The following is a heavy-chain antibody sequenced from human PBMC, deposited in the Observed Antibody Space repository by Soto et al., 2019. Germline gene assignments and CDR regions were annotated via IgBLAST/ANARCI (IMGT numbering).Heavy chain of an antibody. J-gene: IGHJ6*02. CDR3: GRGWYCSGGSCYSQNWDV. Sequence: ASVKVSCKASGGTFSSYAISWMRQAPGQGLEWMGGIIPIFGTANYAQKFQGRVTITADESTSTAYMELSSLRSEDTAVYYCGRGWYCSGGSCYSQNWDVWGQGTTVTVSS. D-gene: IGHD2-15*01. V-gene: IGHV1-69*13. CDR2: IIPIFGTA. CDR1: GGTFSSYA.